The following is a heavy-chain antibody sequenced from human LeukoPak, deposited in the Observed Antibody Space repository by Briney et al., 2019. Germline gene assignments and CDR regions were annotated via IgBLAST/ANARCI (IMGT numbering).Heavy chain of an antibody. CDR3: TRVRDSSNWWGALDI. Sequence: ASVNVSCKASGYTFATSSISWVRQAPGQRLEWMGWISPNSGNTQYAQKVQGRVTMTAETFTNTAYMELRNLRSDDTALYYCTRVRDSSNWWGALDIWGQGTMVTVSS. J-gene: IGHJ3*02. CDR1: GYTFATSS. D-gene: IGHD6-13*01. V-gene: IGHV1-18*01. CDR2: ISPNSGNT.